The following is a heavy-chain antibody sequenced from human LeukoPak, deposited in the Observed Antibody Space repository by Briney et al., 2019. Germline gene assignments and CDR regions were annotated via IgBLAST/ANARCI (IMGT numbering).Heavy chain of an antibody. CDR1: GFSLSSSE. CDR3: ARDSLNGPFVISLDY. Sequence: GGSLRLSCAASGFSLSSSEMNWLRQAPRKGLEWVSHISSGANAEYYVDSVRGRFTMSRDNAKNLLFLQMNSLRAEDTAVYFCARDSLNGPFVISLDYWGQGALVTVSS. CDR2: ISSGANAE. J-gene: IGHJ4*02. D-gene: IGHD3-9*01. V-gene: IGHV3-48*03.